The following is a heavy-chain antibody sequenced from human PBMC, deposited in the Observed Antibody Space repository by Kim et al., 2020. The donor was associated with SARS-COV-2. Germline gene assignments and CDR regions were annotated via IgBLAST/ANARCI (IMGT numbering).Heavy chain of an antibody. CDR3: TTVTYGSGSYKVY. CDR1: GFTFSNAW. J-gene: IGHJ4*02. V-gene: IGHV3-15*01. D-gene: IGHD3-10*01. Sequence: GGSLRLSCAASGFTFSNAWMSWVRQAPGKGLEWVGRIKSKTDGGTTDYAAPVKGRFTISRDDSKNTLYLQMNSLKTEDTAVYYCTTVTYGSGSYKVYWGQGTLVTVSS. CDR2: IKSKTDGGTT.